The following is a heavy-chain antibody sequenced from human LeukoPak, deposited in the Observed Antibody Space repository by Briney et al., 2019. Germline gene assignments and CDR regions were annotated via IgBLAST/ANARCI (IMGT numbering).Heavy chain of an antibody. CDR1: GFTVSRYF. D-gene: IGHD2/OR15-2a*01. V-gene: IGHV3-53*01. CDR3: ARDDVPVI. Sequence: GGSLRLSCAASGFTVSRYFVSWVRQAPGKGLEWVSLTYSGGTTDYADSAKGRFTVSRDNSKNTLYLQMNSLRAEDTAVYYCARDDVPVIWGQGTLVTVSS. CDR2: TYSGGTT. J-gene: IGHJ4*02.